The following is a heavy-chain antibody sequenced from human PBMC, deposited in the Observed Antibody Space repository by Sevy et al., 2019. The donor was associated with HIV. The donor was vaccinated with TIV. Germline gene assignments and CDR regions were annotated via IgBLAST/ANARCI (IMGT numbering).Heavy chain of an antibody. CDR1: EFTFSSHA. Sequence: GGSLRLSCTASEFTFSSHAVSWVRQAPGKGLEGVSAISGNGGNTHYADSVRGRFTISRDNFKNTLYLQMNSLRAEDTALYYCARDGRGISAFDIWGQGTMVTVSS. V-gene: IGHV3-23*01. CDR3: ARDGRGISAFDI. CDR2: ISGNGGNT. J-gene: IGHJ3*02. D-gene: IGHD3-3*02.